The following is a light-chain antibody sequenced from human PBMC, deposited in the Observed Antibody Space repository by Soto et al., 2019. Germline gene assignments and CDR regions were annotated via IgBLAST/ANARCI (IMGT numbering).Light chain of an antibody. V-gene: IGLV2-11*01. Sequence: SALIQPRSVSGSPGQSVTISCTGTSSDVGGYNHVSWYQQHPGKAPKLMMSDVTKRPSGVPDRFSGSKSGYTASLTISGLQAEDEADYYCCSYAGTYTWMFGGGTKLTVL. CDR2: DVT. CDR1: SSDVGGYNH. J-gene: IGLJ3*02. CDR3: CSYAGTYTWM.